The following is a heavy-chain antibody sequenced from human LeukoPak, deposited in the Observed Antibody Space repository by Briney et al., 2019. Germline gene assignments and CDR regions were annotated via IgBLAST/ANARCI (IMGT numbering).Heavy chain of an antibody. D-gene: IGHD2-2*01. J-gene: IGHJ5*02. V-gene: IGHV1-3*03. CDR3: AREVRTRDIVVVPAAESWFDP. CDR1: GYTFTSYA. CDR2: INAGNGNT. Sequence: GASMTVSCKASGYTFTSYAMHWVRQAPGQRLEWMGWINAGNGNTKYSQEFQGRVTITRDTSASTAYMELSSLRSEDMAVYYCAREVRTRDIVVVPAAESWFDPWGQGTLVTVSS.